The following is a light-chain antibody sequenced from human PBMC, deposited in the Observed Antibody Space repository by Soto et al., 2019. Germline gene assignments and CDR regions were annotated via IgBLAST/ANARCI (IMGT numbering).Light chain of an antibody. CDR1: QSVNVN. CDR3: QQYNHWPPYT. Sequence: EVVLTQSPATLSLSPGERATLSRRASQSVNVNLAWHQQKPGQAPRLLIYGASTRAAGVPARFTGSGSGTEFTLTISSLPSDDFAVYYCQQYNHWPPYTFGQGTKLEIK. CDR2: GAS. V-gene: IGKV3-15*01. J-gene: IGKJ2*01.